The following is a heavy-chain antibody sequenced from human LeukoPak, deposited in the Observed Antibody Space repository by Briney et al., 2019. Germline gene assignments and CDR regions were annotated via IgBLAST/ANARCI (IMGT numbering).Heavy chain of an antibody. D-gene: IGHD3-3*01. CDR1: GFTFSDYY. CDR3: ARATSRPHYDFWSGPYYYYYMDV. Sequence: GGSLRLSCAASGFTFSDYYTSWIRQAPGKGLEWVSYISSSGSTIYYADSVKGRFTISRDNAKNSLYLQMNSLRAEDTAVYYCARATSRPHYDFWSGPYYYYYMDVWGKGTTVTVSS. J-gene: IGHJ6*03. V-gene: IGHV3-11*01. CDR2: ISSSGSTI.